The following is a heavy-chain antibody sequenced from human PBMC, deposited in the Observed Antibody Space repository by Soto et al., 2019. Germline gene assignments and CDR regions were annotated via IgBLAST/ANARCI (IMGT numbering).Heavy chain of an antibody. CDR1: GFTFSDYY. Sequence: GGSMRLSCAASGFTFSDYYIRWLRQAPGKGLEWVSYISSSDTIISYADSVKGRFTISRDNAKNPLYLQMNSLRAEDTAVYYCARDLGYYDSSGYFDYWGQGTLVTVSS. J-gene: IGHJ4*02. CDR2: ISSSDTII. D-gene: IGHD3-22*01. V-gene: IGHV3-11*01. CDR3: ARDLGYYDSSGYFDY.